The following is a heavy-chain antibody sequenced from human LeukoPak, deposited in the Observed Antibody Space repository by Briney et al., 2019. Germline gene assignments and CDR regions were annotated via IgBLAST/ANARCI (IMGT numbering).Heavy chain of an antibody. D-gene: IGHD6-6*01. J-gene: IGHJ6*02. CDR1: RFTLSTYW. CDR2: IKQDGSQE. V-gene: IGHV3-7*01. Sequence: GGSLRLSCAASRFTLSTYWMSWVRQAPGKGLEWVAHIKQDGSQEYYADSVKGRFTISRDNSKNTLYLQMNSLRAEDTAVYYCARSRLDYYGMDVWGQGTTVTVSS. CDR3: ARSRLDYYGMDV.